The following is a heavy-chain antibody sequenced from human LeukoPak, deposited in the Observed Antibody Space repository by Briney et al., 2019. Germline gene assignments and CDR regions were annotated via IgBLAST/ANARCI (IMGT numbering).Heavy chain of an antibody. CDR2: ISFGGDT. J-gene: IGHJ4*02. Sequence: PSESLSLTCTVSGDSLNRRSYYWAWIRQPPGKGPEWIGSISFGGDTDHNPSLRSRVTITGDMSKNHFSLRLTSVTAADTAVYYCARHANGVFDYWGQGTLVTVSS. D-gene: IGHD2-8*01. V-gene: IGHV4-39*01. CDR1: GDSLNRRSYY. CDR3: ARHANGVFDY.